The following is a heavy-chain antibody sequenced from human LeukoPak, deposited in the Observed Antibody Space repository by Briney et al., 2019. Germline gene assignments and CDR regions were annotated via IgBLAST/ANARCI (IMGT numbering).Heavy chain of an antibody. Sequence: SETLSLTCAVYGGSFSGYYWSWIRQPPGKGLEWIGEINHSGSTNYNPSLKSRVTISVDTSKNQFSLKLSSVTAVDTAVYYCARSARARLPNDYWGQGTLVTVSS. CDR2: INHSGST. V-gene: IGHV4-34*01. CDR3: ARSARARLPNDY. CDR1: GGSFSGYY. D-gene: IGHD6-25*01. J-gene: IGHJ4*02.